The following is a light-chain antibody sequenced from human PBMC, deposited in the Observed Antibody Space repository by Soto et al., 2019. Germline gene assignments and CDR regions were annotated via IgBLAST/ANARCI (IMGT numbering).Light chain of an antibody. J-gene: IGKJ1*01. CDR3: QQSYNSPPT. Sequence: DIQMTQSPSSLSASVGDRVTLTCRASQSIGGYLNWYQQKPGKAPNPLIFGASSLQSGVSSRFSGSGHGTDFTLTISSLQPVASYYYQQSYNSPPTFGQGTKVETK. CDR1: QSIGGY. CDR2: GAS. V-gene: IGKV1-39*01.